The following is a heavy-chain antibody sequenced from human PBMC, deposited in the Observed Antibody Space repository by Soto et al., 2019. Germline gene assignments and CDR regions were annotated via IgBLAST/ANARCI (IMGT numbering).Heavy chain of an antibody. CDR2: IFTRDSET. Sequence: PGESLKISCKGPGHLFNNHWIGWVRQTPGKGLEWVGLIFTRDSETKTSPSFQGHVSFSVDNSINTVYLQWTSLKTTDTGIYFCARGYFDSGHGYDLWGQGTLVTVYS. CDR3: ARGYFDSGHGYDL. CDR1: GHLFNNHW. J-gene: IGHJ5*02. D-gene: IGHD3-10*01. V-gene: IGHV5-51*01.